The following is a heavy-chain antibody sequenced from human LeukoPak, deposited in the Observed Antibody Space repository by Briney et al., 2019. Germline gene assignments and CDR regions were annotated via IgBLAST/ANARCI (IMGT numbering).Heavy chain of an antibody. D-gene: IGHD6-13*01. CDR1: GFTFSSYE. J-gene: IGHJ4*02. CDR2: ISSSGSTI. Sequence: PGGSLRLSCAASGFTFSSYEMNWVRQAPGKGLEWVSYISSSGSTIYYADSVKGRFTISRDNAKNSLYLQMNSLRAEDTAVYYCARDGDYDVIAAANGGNFDYWGQGTLVTVSS. CDR3: ARDGDYDVIAAANGGNFDY. V-gene: IGHV3-48*03.